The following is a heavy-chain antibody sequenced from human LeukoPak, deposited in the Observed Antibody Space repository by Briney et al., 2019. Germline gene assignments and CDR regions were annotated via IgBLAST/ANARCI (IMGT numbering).Heavy chain of an antibody. CDR3: VRDGEGIAISVNYWFDP. CDR2: MNPATGNT. V-gene: IGHV1-8*01. Sequence: ASVKVSCKASGFTFTNYDINWVRQTTGQGLEWMGWMNPATGNTGYARQFQGRITMTRDTSTSTAYMELRSLKSEDTAVYYCVRDGEGIAISVNYWFDPWGQGTLVTVSS. CDR1: GFTFTNYD. J-gene: IGHJ5*02. D-gene: IGHD3-10*01.